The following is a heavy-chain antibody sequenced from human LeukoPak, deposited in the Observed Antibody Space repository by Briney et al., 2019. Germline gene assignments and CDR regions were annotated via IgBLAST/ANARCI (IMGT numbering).Heavy chain of an antibody. Sequence: SETLSLTCAVYGGSFRGYYWSWIRQPPGKGLEWIGEINHSGSTNYNPSLKSRVTLSVDTSKNQFSLKLSSVAAADTAVYYCARAYSSSWYFNWFDPWGQGTLVTVSS. V-gene: IGHV4-34*01. CDR3: ARAYSSSWYFNWFDP. D-gene: IGHD6-13*01. CDR1: GGSFRGYY. J-gene: IGHJ5*02. CDR2: INHSGST.